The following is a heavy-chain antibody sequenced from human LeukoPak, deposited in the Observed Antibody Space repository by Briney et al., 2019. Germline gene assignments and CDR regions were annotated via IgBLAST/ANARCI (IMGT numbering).Heavy chain of an antibody. CDR1: GGSFSGYY. Sequence: SETLSLTCAVYGGSFSGYYWSWIRQPPGKGLEWIGEINHSGSTNYNPSLKSRLTISIDTSKNQISLKLSSMTAADTSVYDLARETGSGWFDYWGQGTLVTVSS. V-gene: IGHV4-34*01. CDR2: INHSGST. CDR3: ARETGSGWFDY. D-gene: IGHD6-19*01. J-gene: IGHJ4*02.